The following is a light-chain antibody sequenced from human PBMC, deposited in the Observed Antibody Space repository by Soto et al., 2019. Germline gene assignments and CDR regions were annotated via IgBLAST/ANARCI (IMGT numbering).Light chain of an antibody. Sequence: EIVLTQSPGTPSLYPGERATLSCRASQSVSSSYLAWYQQKPGQAPRLLIYGASSRATGIPDRFSGSGSGTDFTLTISRLEPEDFAVYYCQQYGSSPYTFGQGTKLEIK. CDR1: QSVSSSY. CDR3: QQYGSSPYT. V-gene: IGKV3-20*01. J-gene: IGKJ2*01. CDR2: GAS.